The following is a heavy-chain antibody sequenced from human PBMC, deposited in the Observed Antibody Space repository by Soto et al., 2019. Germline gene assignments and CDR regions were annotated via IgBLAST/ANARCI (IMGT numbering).Heavy chain of an antibody. CDR1: GGSISSGDYY. CDR3: AGGALGYNWFDP. Sequence: QVQLQESGPGLVKASQTLSITCTVSGGSISSGDYYWSWIRQPPGKGPEWIGYIYSNEYTSYEPSLKSRVLISLDTSKKHFSLNLNSVTAADTAVYYCAGGALGYNWFDPWGQGTLVTVSS. CDR2: IYSNEYT. D-gene: IGHD3-16*01. V-gene: IGHV4-30-4*01. J-gene: IGHJ5*02.